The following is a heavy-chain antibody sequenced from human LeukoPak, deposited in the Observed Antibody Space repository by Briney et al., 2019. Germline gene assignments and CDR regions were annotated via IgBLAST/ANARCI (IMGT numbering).Heavy chain of an antibody. CDR1: GFTFSSYW. J-gene: IGHJ4*02. Sequence: SGGSLRLSCAASGFTFSSYWMHWVRQAPGKGLVWVPRIYSDGSSTNYADSVKGRFTISRDNAKNTLYLQMNSLRAEDTAVYYCARDRSSLGLWFGELRNWGQGTLVTVSS. CDR2: IYSDGSST. V-gene: IGHV3-74*01. CDR3: ARDRSSLGLWFGELRN. D-gene: IGHD3-10*01.